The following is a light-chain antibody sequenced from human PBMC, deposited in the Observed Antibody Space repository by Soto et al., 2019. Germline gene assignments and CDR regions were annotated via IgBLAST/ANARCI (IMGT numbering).Light chain of an antibody. V-gene: IGKV3-20*01. CDR3: QQYGRSPFT. CDR1: QSVSSNN. Sequence: EIVLTQSPGTLSLSPGERATLSCRASQSVSSNNLAWYQQRPGQAPRVVIYGASTRATGIPERFSGSGSGTDFTLTISRLEPEDFAVYYWQQYGRSPFTFGPWTKVDIK. CDR2: GAS. J-gene: IGKJ3*01.